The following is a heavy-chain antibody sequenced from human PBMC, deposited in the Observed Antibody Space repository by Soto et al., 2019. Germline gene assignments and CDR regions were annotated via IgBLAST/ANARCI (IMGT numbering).Heavy chain of an antibody. D-gene: IGHD4-17*01. V-gene: IGHV3-21*01. CDR1: GFTFSSYS. CDR2: ISSSSSYI. CDR3: ARLLRGYAFDI. Sequence: GSLRLSCAASGFTFSSYSMNWVRQAPGKGLEWVSSISSSSSYIYYADSVKGRFTISRDNAKNSLYLQMNSLRAEDTAVYYCARLLRGYAFDIWGQGTMVTVSS. J-gene: IGHJ3*02.